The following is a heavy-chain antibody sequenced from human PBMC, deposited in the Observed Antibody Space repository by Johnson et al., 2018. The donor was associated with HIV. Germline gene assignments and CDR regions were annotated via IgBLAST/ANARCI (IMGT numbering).Heavy chain of an antibody. CDR1: RFTVSSNE. D-gene: IGHD2-8*01. CDR3: ARDGVGEEAFDL. Sequence: EQLVESRGVLVQPGGSLRLSCAAPRFTVSSNEMNWVRQAPGKGLEWVSYISGGDNSVYYADSVRGRFTVSRDSAKNSLFLQMDSLRAEDTAIYYCARDGVGEEAFDLWGQGTLVTVSS. CDR2: ISGGDNSV. J-gene: IGHJ3*01. V-gene: IGHV3-48*03.